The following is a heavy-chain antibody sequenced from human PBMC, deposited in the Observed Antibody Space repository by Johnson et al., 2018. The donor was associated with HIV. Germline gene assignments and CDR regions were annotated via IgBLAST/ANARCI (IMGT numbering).Heavy chain of an antibody. V-gene: IGHV3-23*04. Sequence: VQLVESGGGLVQPGGSLRLSCAASGFTFSSYAMSWVRQAPGKGLEWVSAISGSIGYADSVKGRFTISRDNAKNSLYLQMNSLRAEDTALYYCAKDLQDYYDSSGHDAFDIWGQGTMVTVSS. CDR2: ISGSI. CDR1: GFTFSSYA. D-gene: IGHD3-22*01. CDR3: AKDLQDYYDSSGHDAFDI. J-gene: IGHJ3*02.